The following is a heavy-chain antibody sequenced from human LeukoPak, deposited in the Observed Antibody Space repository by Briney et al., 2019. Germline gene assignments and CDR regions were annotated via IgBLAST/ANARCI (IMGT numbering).Heavy chain of an antibody. CDR3: ARGVYGDHVDFDY. J-gene: IGHJ4*02. Sequence: SETLSLTCTVSGGSISPYYWSWIRQPPGKGLEWIGYIYYSGNTKYSPSLKSRVTISVDTSKSQISLKLSSVTAADTAAYYCARGVYGDHVDFDYWGQGTLVTVSS. D-gene: IGHD4-17*01. V-gene: IGHV4-59*01. CDR1: GGSISPYY. CDR2: IYYSGNT.